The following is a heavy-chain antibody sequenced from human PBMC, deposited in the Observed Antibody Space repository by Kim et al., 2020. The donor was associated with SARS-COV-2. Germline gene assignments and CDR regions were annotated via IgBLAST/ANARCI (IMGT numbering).Heavy chain of an antibody. J-gene: IGHJ6*02. CDR3: ARDISRRKDTAMVTDYYYYGMDV. CDR2: ISAYNGNT. V-gene: IGHV1-18*04. D-gene: IGHD5-18*01. Sequence: ASVKVSCKASGYTFTSYGISWVRQAPGQGLEWMGWISAYNGNTNYAQKLQGRVTMTTDTSTSTAYMELRSLRSDDTAVYYCARDISRRKDTAMVTDYYYYGMDVWGQGTTVTVSS. CDR1: GYTFTSYG.